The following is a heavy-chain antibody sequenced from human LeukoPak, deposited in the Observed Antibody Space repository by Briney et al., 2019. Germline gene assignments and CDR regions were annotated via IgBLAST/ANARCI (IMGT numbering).Heavy chain of an antibody. CDR3: ARVVADGSGSYYGEVCDY. J-gene: IGHJ4*02. CDR1: GRSISSGDYY. D-gene: IGHD3-10*01. V-gene: IGHV4-30-4*01. Sequence: PSETLSLTCTVSGRSISSGDYYWSWIRQPPGKGLEWIGYIYYSGSTCYNPSLKSRVTISVDTSKNPFSLELSSVTAADTAVYYCARVVADGSGSYYGEVCDYWGQGTLVTVSS. CDR2: IYYSGST.